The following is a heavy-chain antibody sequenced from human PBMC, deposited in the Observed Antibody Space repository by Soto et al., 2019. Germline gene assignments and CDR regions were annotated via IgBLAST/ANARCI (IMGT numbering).Heavy chain of an antibody. V-gene: IGHV4-30-4*01. J-gene: IGHJ4*02. D-gene: IGHD2-21*01. CDR1: GGSISSDYYY. CDR2: IYYTGST. Sequence: HVQLQESGPGLVKPSQTLSLTCTVSGGSISSDYYYWSWIRQPPGKGLEWLAFIYYTGSTYYNPSLKSRLTISMDTSKNQFSLSLRSVTAADTAVYYCATVRAHSCDYWGQGTLVTVSS. CDR3: ATVRAHSCDY.